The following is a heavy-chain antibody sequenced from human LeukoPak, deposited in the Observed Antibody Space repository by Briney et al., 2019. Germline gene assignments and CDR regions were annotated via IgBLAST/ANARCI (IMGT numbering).Heavy chain of an antibody. CDR3: AARSDWILYAFDI. Sequence: SETLSLTXXVSGXXISSSSYYWGWIRQPPGKGLEWVGSIYYSGRTYDHPSLKRRVTISVDTSKNQFSLKLSSVTAADTAVYYCAARSDWILYAFDIWGQGTMVAVSS. V-gene: IGHV4-39*01. CDR2: IYYSGRT. J-gene: IGHJ3*02. CDR1: GXXISSSSYY. D-gene: IGHD2-2*03.